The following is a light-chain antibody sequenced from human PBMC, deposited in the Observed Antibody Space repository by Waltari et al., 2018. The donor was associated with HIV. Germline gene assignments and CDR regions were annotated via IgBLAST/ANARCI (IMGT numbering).Light chain of an antibody. CDR2: GAS. J-gene: IGKJ4*01. Sequence: EIVLTQYPGALSLFPGERATLSCRASQSISSSDLAWYQQKPGQAPRLLIYGASSGATGIPDRFSGSGSGTDFTLTISRLEPEDFAVYYCQQYGNSPLTFGGGTKVEIK. CDR1: QSISSSD. CDR3: QQYGNSPLT. V-gene: IGKV3-20*01.